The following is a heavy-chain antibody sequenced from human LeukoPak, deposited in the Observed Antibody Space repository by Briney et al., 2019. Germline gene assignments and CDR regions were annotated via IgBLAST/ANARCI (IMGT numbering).Heavy chain of an antibody. CDR3: ARAGIVGATPVDY. J-gene: IGHJ4*02. V-gene: IGHV3-74*01. CDR2: INSDGSST. CDR1: GFTFSSYW. D-gene: IGHD1-26*01. Sequence: GGSLRLPCAASGFTFSSYWMHWVLQAPGKGLVWVSRINSDGSSTSYADSVKGRFTISRDNAKNTLYLQMNSLRAEDTAVYYCARAGIVGATPVDYWGQGTLVTVSS.